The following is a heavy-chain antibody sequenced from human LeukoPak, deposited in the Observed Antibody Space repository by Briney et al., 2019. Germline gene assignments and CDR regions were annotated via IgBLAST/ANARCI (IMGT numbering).Heavy chain of an antibody. Sequence: SETLSLTCTVPGGSISGYYWSWIRQPPGKGLEWIGHIYYSGSTNYNPSLKSRVTISVDTSRNQFSLKLSSVTAADTAVYYCARRGAAYAGNDFDYWGQGTLVSVST. CDR2: IYYSGST. CDR3: ARRGAAYAGNDFDY. J-gene: IGHJ4*02. D-gene: IGHD4-23*01. CDR1: GGSISGYY. V-gene: IGHV4-59*08.